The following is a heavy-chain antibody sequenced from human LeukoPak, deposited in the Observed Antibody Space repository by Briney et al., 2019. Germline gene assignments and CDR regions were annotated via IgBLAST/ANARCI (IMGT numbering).Heavy chain of an antibody. V-gene: IGHV1-18*01. CDR2: ISAYNGNT. Sequence: GASVKVSCKASGYTFTSYGISWVRQAPGQGLEWMGWISAYNGNTNYAQKLQGRVTMTTDTSTSTAYMELRSLRSDDTAVYYCARDGSLYYDFWSGYYTGEWFDPWGQGTLVTVSS. CDR1: GYTFTSYG. D-gene: IGHD3-3*01. CDR3: ARDGSLYYDFWSGYYTGEWFDP. J-gene: IGHJ5*02.